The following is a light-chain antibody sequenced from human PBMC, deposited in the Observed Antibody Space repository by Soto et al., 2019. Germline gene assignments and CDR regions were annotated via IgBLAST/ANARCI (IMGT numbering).Light chain of an antibody. CDR2: DAS. CDR1: QSVSSN. Sequence: EIVMTQSPATLSVSPGERATLSCRASQSVSSNLAWYRQKPGQAPRLLIYDASTRATGIPATYSGSGSGTEFTLTISSLQPDDFATYYCQQYNSYWTFGQGTKVDIK. J-gene: IGKJ1*01. CDR3: QQYNSYWT. V-gene: IGKV3-15*01.